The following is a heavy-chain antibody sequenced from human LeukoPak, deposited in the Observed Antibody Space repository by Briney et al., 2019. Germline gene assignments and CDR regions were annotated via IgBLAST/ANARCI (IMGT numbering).Heavy chain of an antibody. D-gene: IGHD3-10*01. CDR2: LYTSGST. J-gene: IGHJ6*03. V-gene: IGHV4-61*02. CDR3: AREVYYYGSGSYYKRYYYYMDV. CDR1: GGSISSGSYH. Sequence: SDTLSLTCTVSGGSISSGSYHWSWMRPPAGQVLVWIGRLYTSGSTNYNPSLKSRVTISVDTSKIQFSLKLSSVTAADTAVYYCAREVYYYGSGSYYKRYYYYMDVWGKGTTVTISS.